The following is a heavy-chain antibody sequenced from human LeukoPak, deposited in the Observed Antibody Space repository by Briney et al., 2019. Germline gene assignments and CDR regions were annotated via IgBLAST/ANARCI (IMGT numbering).Heavy chain of an antibody. Sequence: SETLSLTCTVSGGSISSGDYFWGWSRQPPGTGLEWIGYIYYSGSTYYNPSLKSRVTISVDTSKNQFSLKLSSVTAADTAVYYCARGSAYDWILYWGQGTLVTVSS. V-gene: IGHV4-30-4*01. CDR1: GGSISSGDYF. J-gene: IGHJ4*02. D-gene: IGHD5-12*01. CDR3: ARGSAYDWILY. CDR2: IYYSGST.